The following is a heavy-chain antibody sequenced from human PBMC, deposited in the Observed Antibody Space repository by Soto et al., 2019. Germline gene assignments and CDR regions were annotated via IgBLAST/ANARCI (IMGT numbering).Heavy chain of an antibody. CDR3: ANAPGEWRGDYYYGMDV. Sequence: EVQLSESGGGLVQPGGSLRLSCAASGFTFSSYAMSWVRQAPGKGLEWVSAISGSGGSTYYADSVKGRFTISRDNSKNTLYLQMNSLRAEDTAVYYCANAPGEWRGDYYYGMDVWGQGTTVTVSS. V-gene: IGHV3-23*01. D-gene: IGHD3-10*01. J-gene: IGHJ6*02. CDR2: ISGSGGST. CDR1: GFTFSSYA.